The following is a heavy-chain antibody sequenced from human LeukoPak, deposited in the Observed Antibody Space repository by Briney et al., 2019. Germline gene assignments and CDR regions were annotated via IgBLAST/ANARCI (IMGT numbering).Heavy chain of an antibody. Sequence: AASVKVSCKASGYTFTSYDINWMRQATGQGLEWMGWMNPNSGNTGHAQKCQGRVTMTRNTSISTAYMELSSLRSEDTAVYYCARGTGTTDYWGQGTLVTVSS. J-gene: IGHJ4*02. CDR3: ARGTGTTDY. D-gene: IGHD1-7*01. V-gene: IGHV1-8*01. CDR1: GYTFTSYD. CDR2: MNPNSGNT.